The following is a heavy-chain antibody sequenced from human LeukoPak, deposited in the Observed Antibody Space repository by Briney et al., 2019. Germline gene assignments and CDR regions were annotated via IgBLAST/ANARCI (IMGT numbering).Heavy chain of an antibody. V-gene: IGHV3-23*01. Sequence: GGSLRLSCAASGFTFSNYAMSWVRQAPGKGLEWVSALSGSGGSAYYADSVKGRFTISRDNSKNTLYLQMNSLRAEDTAVYYCAKYSGYYFDYWGQGTLVTVSS. CDR1: GFTFSNYA. CDR2: LSGSGGSA. D-gene: IGHD3-22*01. CDR3: AKYSGYYFDY. J-gene: IGHJ4*02.